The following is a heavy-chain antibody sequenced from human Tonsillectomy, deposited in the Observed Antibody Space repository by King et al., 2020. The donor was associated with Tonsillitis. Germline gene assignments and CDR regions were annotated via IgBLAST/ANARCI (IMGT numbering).Heavy chain of an antibody. CDR3: ARSYAHYDIGNAFDI. Sequence: VQLVESGGGLVQPGGSLRLSCAASGFTFSSYWMSWVRQAPGKELEWVANIKQDGSEKYYVDSVKGRFTISRDNAKNSLYMQMNSLRAEDTAVYYCARSYAHYDIGNAFDIWGQGTMVTVSS. CDR2: IKQDGSEK. CDR1: GFTFSSYW. J-gene: IGHJ3*02. D-gene: IGHD3-9*01. V-gene: IGHV3-7*03.